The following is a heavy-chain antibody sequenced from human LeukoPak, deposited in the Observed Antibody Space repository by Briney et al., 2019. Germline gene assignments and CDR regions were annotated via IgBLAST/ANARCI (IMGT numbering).Heavy chain of an antibody. Sequence: ASVKVSCKASGGTFSSYAISWVRRAPGQGLEWMGGIIPIFGTANYAQKFQGRVTITADKSTSTAYMELSSLRSEDTAVYYCARGQLVPDAFDIWGQGTMVTVSS. CDR3: ARGQLVPDAFDI. D-gene: IGHD1-1*01. V-gene: IGHV1-69*06. CDR2: IIPIFGTA. CDR1: GGTFSSYA. J-gene: IGHJ3*02.